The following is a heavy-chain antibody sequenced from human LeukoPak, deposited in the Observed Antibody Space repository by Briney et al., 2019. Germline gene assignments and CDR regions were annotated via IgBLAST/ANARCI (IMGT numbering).Heavy chain of an antibody. CDR2: IYTSGST. D-gene: IGHD3-10*01. J-gene: IGHJ4*02. V-gene: IGHV4-61*02. CDR1: GGSISSGSYY. Sequence: SETLSLTCSVSGGSISSGSYYWSWIRQPAGKGLEWIGRIYTSGSTNYNPSLKSRVTISVDTSKNQFSLKLSSVTAADTAVYYCARGSDITMVRGGDYWGQGTLVTVSS. CDR3: ARGSDITMVRGGDY.